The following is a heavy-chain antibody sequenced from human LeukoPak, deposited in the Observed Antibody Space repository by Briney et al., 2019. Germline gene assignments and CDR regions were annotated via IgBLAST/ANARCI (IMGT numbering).Heavy chain of an antibody. Sequence: PGGSLRLSCAASGFTFSSYAMSWVRQAPGKGLERVSAISGSGGSTYYADSVKGRFTISRDNSKNTLYLQMNSLRAEDTAVYYCAKPTGYSYGYYYWGQGTLVTVSS. V-gene: IGHV3-23*01. J-gene: IGHJ4*02. CDR3: AKPTGYSYGYYY. CDR1: GFTFSSYA. D-gene: IGHD5-18*01. CDR2: ISGSGGST.